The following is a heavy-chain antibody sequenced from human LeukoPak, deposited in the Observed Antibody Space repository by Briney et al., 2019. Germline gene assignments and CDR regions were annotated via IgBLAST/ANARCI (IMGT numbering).Heavy chain of an antibody. Sequence: KPSETLSLTCAVYGGSFSGYYWSWIRQPPGKGLEWIGEIYHSGSTDYNPSLKSRVTISVDKSKNQFSLKLSSVTAADTAVYYCARGVTNLLRYFDWFAPFDYWGQGTLVTVSS. CDR2: IYHSGST. J-gene: IGHJ4*02. D-gene: IGHD3-9*01. CDR1: GGSFSGYY. CDR3: ARGVTNLLRYFDWFAPFDY. V-gene: IGHV4-34*01.